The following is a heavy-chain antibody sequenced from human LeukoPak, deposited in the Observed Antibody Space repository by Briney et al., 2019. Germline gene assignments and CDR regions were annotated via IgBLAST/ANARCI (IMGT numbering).Heavy chain of an antibody. Sequence: PSETLSLTCAVYGGSFSNYHWSWIRQPPGKGLEWIGEINYSGATTYNPSLKSRVTISLDTSKNQFSLKLSSLIAADTAVYYCASRMKTFGGADYWGQGTLVTVSS. D-gene: IGHD3-16*01. V-gene: IGHV4-34*01. CDR3: ASRMKTFGGADY. J-gene: IGHJ4*02. CDR2: INYSGAT. CDR1: GGSFSNYH.